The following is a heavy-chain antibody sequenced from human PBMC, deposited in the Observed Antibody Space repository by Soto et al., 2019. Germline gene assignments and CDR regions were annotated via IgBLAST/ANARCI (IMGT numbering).Heavy chain of an antibody. CDR1: GGSISSGGYY. CDR3: ARAPPQTTYYYGSGPFDY. Sequence: PSETLSLTCTVSGGSISSGGYYWSWIRQHPGKGLEWIGYIYYSGSTYYNPSLKRRVTISVDTSKNQFSLKLRPVTAADTAVYYFARAPPQTTYYYGSGPFDYWGQGTLVTVSS. J-gene: IGHJ4*02. CDR2: IYYSGST. D-gene: IGHD3-10*01. V-gene: IGHV4-30-4*08.